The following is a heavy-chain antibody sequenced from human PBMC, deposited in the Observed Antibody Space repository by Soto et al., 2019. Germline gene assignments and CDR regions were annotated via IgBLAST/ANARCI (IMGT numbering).Heavy chain of an antibody. CDR3: ARDRGGYYYDSSGTNDAFAI. CDR2: ISGSGGST. Sequence: GGSLRLSCAASGFTFSSYAMSWVRQAPGKGLEWVSAISGSGGSTYYADSVKGRFTISRDNSKNTLYLQMNSLRAEDTAVYYCARDRGGYYYDSSGTNDAFAIWGQGTMVTVSS. V-gene: IGHV3-23*01. D-gene: IGHD3-22*01. CDR1: GFTFSSYA. J-gene: IGHJ3*02.